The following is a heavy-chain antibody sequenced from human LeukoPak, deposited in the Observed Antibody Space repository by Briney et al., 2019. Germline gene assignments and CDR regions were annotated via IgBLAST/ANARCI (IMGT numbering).Heavy chain of an antibody. CDR3: ARDLGGYYINYFDY. CDR2: ISYDGRNK. Sequence: PGRSLRLSCAASGFTFSNYAMHCVRQAPGKGLEWVALISYDGRNKYYADSVKGRLTISRDNSKNTLFLQMNNLRAEDTAVYYYARDLGGYYINYFDYWGQGTLVTVSS. D-gene: IGHD3-22*01. CDR1: GFTFSNYA. V-gene: IGHV3-30*04. J-gene: IGHJ4*02.